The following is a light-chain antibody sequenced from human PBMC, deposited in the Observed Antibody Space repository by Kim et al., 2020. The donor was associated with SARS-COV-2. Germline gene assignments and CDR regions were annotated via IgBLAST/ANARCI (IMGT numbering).Light chain of an antibody. CDR2: GVS. CDR3: QQYGSSPRT. CDR1: QSVSSTY. J-gene: IGKJ1*01. Sequence: SPGDTATLSCRASQSVSSTYLAWFQPKPGQAPRLLIYGVSSRATGIPDRFSGSGSGTDFTLTISRLEPEDFAVYYCQQYGSSPRTFGQGTKVDIK. V-gene: IGKV3-20*01.